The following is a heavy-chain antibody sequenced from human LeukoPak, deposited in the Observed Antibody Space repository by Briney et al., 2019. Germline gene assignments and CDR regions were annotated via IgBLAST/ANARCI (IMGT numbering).Heavy chain of an antibody. J-gene: IGHJ4*02. CDR1: GFSFDTHG. CDR3: ARDVFADSSGGSFDF. CDR2: IWYDGSKK. Sequence: GGSLRLSCAASGFSFDTHGMHWVRQAPGKGLEWVAVIWYDGSKKYYADSVKGRFTISRDNSKKSLFLQMNSLRAEDTALYYCARDVFADSSGGSFDFRGQGTLVTVSS. V-gene: IGHV3-33*01. D-gene: IGHD3-16*01.